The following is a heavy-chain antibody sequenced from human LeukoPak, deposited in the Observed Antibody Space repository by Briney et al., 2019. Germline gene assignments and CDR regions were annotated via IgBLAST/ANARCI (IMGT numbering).Heavy chain of an antibody. V-gene: IGHV3-49*04. Sequence: TLTLTCTASGCTIGDYALSWVRQPAGTGLEWVGCIYTKAYGKTTGYAASEKGRFNISRDDSKSIAYLQMNSLKTEDTAVYYSTSYPMASQYYYYYYGMDVWGQGTTVTVSS. CDR3: TSYPMASQYYYYYYGMDV. CDR1: GCTIGDYA. J-gene: IGHJ6*02. D-gene: IGHD3-10*01. CDR2: IYTKAYGKTT.